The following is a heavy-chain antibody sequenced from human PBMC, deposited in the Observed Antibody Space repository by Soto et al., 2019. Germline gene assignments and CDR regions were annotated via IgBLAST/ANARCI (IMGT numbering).Heavy chain of an antibody. Sequence: GGSLRLSCAASGFTFSSYSMNWVRQAPGKGLEWVSYISSSSSTIYYADSVKGRFTISRDNAKNSLYLQMNSLRAEDAAVYYCAREGYRSSSIPLDYWGQGTLVTVSS. D-gene: IGHD6-6*01. J-gene: IGHJ4*02. CDR1: GFTFSSYS. V-gene: IGHV3-48*01. CDR2: ISSSSSTI. CDR3: AREGYRSSSIPLDY.